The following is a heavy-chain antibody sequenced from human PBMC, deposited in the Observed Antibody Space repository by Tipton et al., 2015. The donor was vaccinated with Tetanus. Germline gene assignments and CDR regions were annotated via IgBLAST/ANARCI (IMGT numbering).Heavy chain of an antibody. Sequence: SLRLSCAASGFTFNKYWMHWVRQAPGKGLLWISRINPDGRRTNYADSVKGRFTISRDNAKNTVYLQMNSLRAEDTAVYFCARRSLTNYGLDVWGQGTPVTVSS. D-gene: IGHD1-1*01. V-gene: IGHV3-74*01. CDR1: GFTFNKYW. J-gene: IGHJ6*02. CDR2: INPDGRRT. CDR3: ARRSLTNYGLDV.